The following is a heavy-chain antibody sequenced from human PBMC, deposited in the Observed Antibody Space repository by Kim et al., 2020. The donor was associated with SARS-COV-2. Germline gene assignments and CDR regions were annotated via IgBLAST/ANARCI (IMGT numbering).Heavy chain of an antibody. V-gene: IGHV3-33*01. CDR1: GFTFNNYG. J-gene: IGHJ6*01. Sequence: GGSLRLSCAASGFTFNNYGMHWVRQAPGKGLEWVAVIWYDGSIKYYADSVKGHFTISRDSSKNTLYLHMNSLRPEDTAVYYCARDGGSVTFCYYYGMY. CDR2: IWYDGSIK. D-gene: IGHD1-26*01. CDR3: ARDGGSVTFCYYYGMY.